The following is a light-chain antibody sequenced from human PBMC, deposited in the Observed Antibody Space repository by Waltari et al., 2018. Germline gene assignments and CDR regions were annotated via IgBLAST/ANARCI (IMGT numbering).Light chain of an antibody. CDR3: SSYAGSNKLI. CDR1: SSDLGAYKY. J-gene: IGLJ2*01. Sequence: QSALTQPPSAPGSPGQTVIISCTGTSSDLGAYKYVSWYQQIPGRAPALIIYEVDRRPPGVPDRFSGSKSGNTASLTVSGLQTEDEGDYYCSSYAGSNKLIFGGVTKLTVL. CDR2: EVD. V-gene: IGLV2-8*01.